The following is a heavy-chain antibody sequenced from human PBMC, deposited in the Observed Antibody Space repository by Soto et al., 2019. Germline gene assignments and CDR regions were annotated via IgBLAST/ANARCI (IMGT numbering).Heavy chain of an antibody. CDR3: AKDTTEGFDS. CDR2: ISWNSRTI. J-gene: IGHJ4*02. V-gene: IGHV3-9*01. Sequence: EVQVVESGGGLVQPGRSLRLSCAASGFNFDDYAMHWVRQAPGKGLELVSGISWNSRTIGYADSVKGRFTSSRDNARNSLFLQMNSLRVEDTALYYCAKDTTEGFDSWGQGTVVTVSS. CDR1: GFNFDDYA.